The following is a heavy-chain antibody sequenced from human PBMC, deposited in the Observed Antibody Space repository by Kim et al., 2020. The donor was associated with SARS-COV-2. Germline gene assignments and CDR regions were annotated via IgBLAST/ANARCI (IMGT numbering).Heavy chain of an antibody. V-gene: IGHV1-69*04. Sequence: QGRVTITADNSTSTDYMELSSLRSEDTAVYYCARELGCGSGLWDNWFDPWGQGTLVTVSS. J-gene: IGHJ5*02. CDR3: ARELGCGSGLWDNWFDP. D-gene: IGHD3-10*01.